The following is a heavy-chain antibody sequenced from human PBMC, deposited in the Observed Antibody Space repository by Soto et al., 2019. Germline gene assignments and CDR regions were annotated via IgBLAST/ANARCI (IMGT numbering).Heavy chain of an antibody. CDR1: GFTFTRYS. Sequence: EVQLVESGGGLVKPGGSLRLSCAASGFTFTRYSMNWVRQAPGKGLEWVSSISSTTNYIYYGDSMKGRFTISRDNAKNSLYLEMTSQRAEDTAVYSCARESADPTSNFDYWGQGTLVTVCS. V-gene: IGHV3-21*01. CDR2: ISSTTNYI. J-gene: IGHJ4*02. CDR3: ARESADPTSNFDY.